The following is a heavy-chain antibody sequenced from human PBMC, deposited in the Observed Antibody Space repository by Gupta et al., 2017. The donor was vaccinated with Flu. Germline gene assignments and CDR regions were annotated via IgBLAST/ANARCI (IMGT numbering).Heavy chain of an antibody. CDR2: IIPIFGTA. CDR1: SSYA. V-gene: IGHV1-69*01. Sequence: SSYAISWVRQAPGQGLEGMGGIIPIFGTANYAQKGQGRVTITADESTSTAYMELSRLRSEETAVYYCAAGGGGSVRAHYGYGGQGTLVTVSS. J-gene: IGHJ4*02. D-gene: IGHD2-15*01. CDR3: AAGGGGSVRAHYGY.